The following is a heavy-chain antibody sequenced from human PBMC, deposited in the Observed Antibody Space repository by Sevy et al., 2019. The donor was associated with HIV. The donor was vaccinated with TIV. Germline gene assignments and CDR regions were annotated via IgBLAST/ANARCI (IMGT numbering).Heavy chain of an antibody. V-gene: IGHV3-11*06. Sequence: GGSLRLSCAASGFIFSDYYMSWIRQSPGKGLEWVSDISSGTTHRKYADSVKGRFNISRDNAKNSLYLQMNSLTVEDTAVYYCARDRRNYSGQYFDFWGQGTLVTVSS. CDR2: ISSGTTHR. J-gene: IGHJ4*02. CDR1: GFIFSDYY. D-gene: IGHD1-7*01. CDR3: ARDRRNYSGQYFDF.